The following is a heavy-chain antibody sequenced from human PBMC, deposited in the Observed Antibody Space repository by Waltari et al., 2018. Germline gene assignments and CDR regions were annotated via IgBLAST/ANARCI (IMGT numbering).Heavy chain of an antibody. CDR2: ISDGSDYS. CDR3: ARDFYCSDGRCTDY. D-gene: IGHD2-15*01. V-gene: IGHV3-21*01. CDR1: GLNFRSYS. Sequence: EVQLVESGGGLVKPGGSLRLSCVVSGLNFRSYSMNWVRQAPGKGLEWVSYISDGSDYSYYADSVKGRFTISRDNAKNSLYLQMNRLRTDDTAVYYCARDFYCSDGRCTDYWGQGTLVTV. J-gene: IGHJ4*02.